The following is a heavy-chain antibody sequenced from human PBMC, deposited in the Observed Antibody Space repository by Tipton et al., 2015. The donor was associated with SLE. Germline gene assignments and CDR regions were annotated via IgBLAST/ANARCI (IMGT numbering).Heavy chain of an antibody. D-gene: IGHD6-25*01. CDR3: ARIGYRAYFQH. V-gene: IGHV4-59*11. J-gene: IGHJ1*01. CDR2: ISYSGST. CDR1: GDTISDHY. Sequence: TLSLTCTVPGDTISDHYWSWIRQPPGKGLEWIGYISYSGSTNYSPSLKSRVTISLDTSKTQFSLKLSSVTAADTAVYYCARIGYRAYFQHWGQGTLVTVSS.